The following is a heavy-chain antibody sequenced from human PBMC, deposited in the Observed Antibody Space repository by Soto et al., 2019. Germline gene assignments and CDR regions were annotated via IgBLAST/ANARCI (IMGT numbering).Heavy chain of an antibody. CDR2: ISYDGSNK. CDR1: GFTFSSYG. D-gene: IGHD3-16*02. J-gene: IGHJ6*02. V-gene: IGHV3-30*18. CDR3: AKDQNPGNYDYVWGSYRYYYYGMDV. Sequence: GGSLRLSCAASGFTFSSYGMHWVRQAPGKGLEWVAVISYDGSNKYYADSVKGRFTISRDNSKNTLYLQMNSLRAEDTAVYYCAKDQNPGNYDYVWGSYRYYYYGMDVWGQGTTVTVSS.